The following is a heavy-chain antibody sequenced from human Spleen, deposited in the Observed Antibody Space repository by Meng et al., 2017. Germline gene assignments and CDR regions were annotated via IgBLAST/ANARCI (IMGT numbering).Heavy chain of an antibody. CDR2: ISDGGSTI. V-gene: IGHV3-11*01. CDR1: GFIFSGYS. CDR3: ARLYRTTWFHFDY. J-gene: IGHJ4*02. D-gene: IGHD2-2*01. Sequence: GGSLRLSCAASGFIFSGYSMSWIRQAPGKGLEWVSYISDGGSTIYYADSMKGRFTVSRDNDKNSLYLQVNSLRAEDTAVYYCARLYRTTWFHFDYWGQGALVTVSS.